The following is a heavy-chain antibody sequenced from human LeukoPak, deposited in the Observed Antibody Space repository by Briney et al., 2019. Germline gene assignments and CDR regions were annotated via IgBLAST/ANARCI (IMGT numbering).Heavy chain of an antibody. J-gene: IGHJ4*02. V-gene: IGHV3-23*01. D-gene: IGHD1-14*01. Sequence: GGSLRLSCAASGFTFSSYSMTWVRQAPGKGLEWVSSITTSLIISYADSVKGRFSISRDDFRSTLYLQLTSLTVEDTALYYCVRGTPEAYYWGQGTLVTVSS. CDR3: VRGTPEAYY. CDR1: GFTFSSYS. CDR2: ITTSLII.